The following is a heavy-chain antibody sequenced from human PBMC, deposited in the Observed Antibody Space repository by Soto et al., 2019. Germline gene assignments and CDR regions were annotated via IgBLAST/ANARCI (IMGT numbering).Heavy chain of an antibody. CDR3: AKETVEYYFDY. CDR2: ISYDGSNK. Sequence: QVQLVESGGGVVQPGRSLRLSCAASGFTFSIYGMHWVRQAPGKGLEWVAVISYDGSNKYYADSVKGRFTISRDNSKNTLYLQMNSLRGEDTAVYYRAKETVEYYFDYWGQGTLVTVSS. V-gene: IGHV3-30*18. J-gene: IGHJ4*02. D-gene: IGHD3-3*01. CDR1: GFTFSIYG.